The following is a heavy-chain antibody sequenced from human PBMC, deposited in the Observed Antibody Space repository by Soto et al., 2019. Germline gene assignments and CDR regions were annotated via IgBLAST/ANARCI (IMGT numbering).Heavy chain of an antibody. D-gene: IGHD6-13*01. J-gene: IGHJ3*01. Sequence: QVILVQSGAEVKQPGSSVKVSCRASEDTSSSRVINWVRQAPGQGLEWMGGVTPVFGTTNIAQKFQGRVTISADESTNTVYMELRSLRSDDTANYYCARGQQELVDGDDGFDVWGQGTLVTVSS. V-gene: IGHV1-69*01. CDR2: VTPVFGTT. CDR3: ARGQQELVDGDDGFDV. CDR1: EDTSSSRV.